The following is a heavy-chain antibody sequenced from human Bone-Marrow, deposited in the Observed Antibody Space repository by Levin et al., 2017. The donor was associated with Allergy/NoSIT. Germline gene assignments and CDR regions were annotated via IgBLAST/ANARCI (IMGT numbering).Heavy chain of an antibody. D-gene: IGHD1-26*01. V-gene: IGHV3-23*01. CDR3: VKAGGTYFRWFFDL. CDR1: GFIFNDYA. CDR2: ISGSGTST. J-gene: IGHJ2*01. Sequence: GGSLRLSCATSGFIFNDYAMSWVRQPPGKGLELVAIISGSGTSTYFADSVKGRFVISRDKSGNTLYLQMNKMRVEDTALYYCVKAGGTYFRWFFDLWGRGTPVTVAS.